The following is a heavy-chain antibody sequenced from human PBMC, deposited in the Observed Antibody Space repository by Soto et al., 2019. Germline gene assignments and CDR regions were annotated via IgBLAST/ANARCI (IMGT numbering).Heavy chain of an antibody. CDR1: GFTFSTYA. Sequence: EVQLLESGGGLVQPGGSLRLSCAASGFTFSTYATSWVRQAPGKGLEWVSTITTSGGNTYYADSVQGRFTISRDNSKNTLYLQMNSLRAEVTAVYYCAGRYCTNGVCYTNYYYYIDVWGKGTTVTVSS. CDR3: AGRYCTNGVCYTNYYYYIDV. V-gene: IGHV3-23*01. D-gene: IGHD2-8*01. CDR2: ITTSGGNT. J-gene: IGHJ6*03.